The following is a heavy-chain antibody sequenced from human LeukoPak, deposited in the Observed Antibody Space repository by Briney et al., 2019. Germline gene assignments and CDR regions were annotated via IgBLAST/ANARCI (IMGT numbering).Heavy chain of an antibody. CDR2: IYSGGST. CDR3: AAASDGAIGYYYY. Sequence: GESLRLSCAVSGFTVNHNYMSWVRRAPGKGLEWVSVIYSGGSTYYTGAVKGRFTISRHDSENTLYLQMNSLRVEDTAVYYCAAASDGAIGYYYYWGQGTLVTVSS. CDR1: GFTVNHNY. D-gene: IGHD3-22*01. V-gene: IGHV3-53*04. J-gene: IGHJ4*02.